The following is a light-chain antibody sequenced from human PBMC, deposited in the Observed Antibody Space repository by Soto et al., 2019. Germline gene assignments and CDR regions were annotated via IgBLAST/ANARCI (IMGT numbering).Light chain of an antibody. CDR2: KAS. CDR1: QSISSW. Sequence: DIQMTQSPSTLSASVGDRVTITCRASQSISSWLAWYQQKPGKAPQFLIYKASYLESGVPSRFRGRGSGTEFTLTISSLQSDDFATYYCQQYNSYPVTFGGGTKVEI. V-gene: IGKV1-5*03. CDR3: QQYNSYPVT. J-gene: IGKJ4*01.